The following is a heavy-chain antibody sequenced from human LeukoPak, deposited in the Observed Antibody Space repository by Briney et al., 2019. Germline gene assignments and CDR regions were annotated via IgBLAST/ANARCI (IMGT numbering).Heavy chain of an antibody. Sequence: GGSLRLSCAASGFTVSSNYMSWVRQAPGKALEWVSVIYSGGSTYYADSVKGRFTISRDNSKNTLYLQMNSLRAEDTAVYYCARRKGTTVTADYYYYYMDVWGKGTTVTVSS. CDR2: IYSGGST. CDR1: GFTVSSNY. CDR3: ARRKGTTVTADYYYYYMDV. V-gene: IGHV3-53*01. D-gene: IGHD4-17*01. J-gene: IGHJ6*03.